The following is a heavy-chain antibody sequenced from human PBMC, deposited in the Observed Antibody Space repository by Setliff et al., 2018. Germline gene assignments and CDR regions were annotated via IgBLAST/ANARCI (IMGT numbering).Heavy chain of an antibody. V-gene: IGHV4-39*07. CDR2: IYYSGST. D-gene: IGHD3-3*01. CDR3: ARGRDYNFWSGYYSPDAFDI. CDR1: GGSISSSSYY. Sequence: SETLSLTCTVSGGSISSSSYYWGWIRQPPGKGLEWIGSIYYSGSTYYNPSLKSRVTISVDTSKNQFSLKLSSVTAADTAVYYCARGRDYNFWSGYYSPDAFDIRGQGTMVTVSS. J-gene: IGHJ3*02.